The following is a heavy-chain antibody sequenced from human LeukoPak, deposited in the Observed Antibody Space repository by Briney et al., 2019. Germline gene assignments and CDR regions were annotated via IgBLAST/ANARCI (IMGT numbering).Heavy chain of an antibody. CDR2: IYYSGST. CDR3: ARREIVVVPAARGRFDP. D-gene: IGHD2-2*01. J-gene: IGHJ5*02. CDR1: GGSISSSSYY. Sequence: PSETLSLTCTVSGGSISSSSYYWGWIRQPPGKGLEWIGSIYYSGSTYYNPSLKSRVTISVDTSKNQFSLKLSSVTAADTAVYYCARREIVVVPAARGRFDPWGQGTLVTVSS. V-gene: IGHV4-39*01.